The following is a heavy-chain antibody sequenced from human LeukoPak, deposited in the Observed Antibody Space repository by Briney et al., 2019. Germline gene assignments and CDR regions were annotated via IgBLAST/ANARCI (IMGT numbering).Heavy chain of an antibody. D-gene: IGHD3-22*01. CDR1: GGSISSSSYY. CDR3: ARGWWFGDSSGYYVSFDY. V-gene: IGHV4-39*07. CDR2: IYYSGST. Sequence: SETLSLTCTVSGGSISSSSYYWGWIRQPPGKGLEWIGSIYYSGSTYYNPSLKSRVTISVDTSKNQFSVRLSSVTAADTAVYYCARGWWFGDSSGYYVSFDYWGQGTLVTVSS. J-gene: IGHJ4*02.